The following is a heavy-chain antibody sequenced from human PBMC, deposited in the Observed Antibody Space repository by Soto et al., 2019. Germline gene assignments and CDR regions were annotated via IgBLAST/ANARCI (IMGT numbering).Heavy chain of an antibody. CDR3: ARGGGWQTAYYYYYGMDV. CDR1: GYTFTGYY. J-gene: IGHJ6*02. V-gene: IGHV1-2*04. CDR2: INPNSGGT. D-gene: IGHD1-1*01. Sequence: ASVKVSCKASGYTFTGYYMHWVRQAPGQGLEWMGWINPNSGGTNYAQKFQGWVTMTRDTSISTAYMELSRLRSDDTAVYYCARGGGWQTAYYYYYGMDVWGQGTTVTVSS.